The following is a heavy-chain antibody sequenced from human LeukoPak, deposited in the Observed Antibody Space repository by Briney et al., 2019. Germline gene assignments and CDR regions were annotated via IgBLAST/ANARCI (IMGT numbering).Heavy chain of an antibody. V-gene: IGHV1-46*03. CDR3: ARELSSGWYRRPSGDGAFDI. CDR2: INPSGGST. D-gene: IGHD6-19*01. J-gene: IGHJ3*02. CDR1: GYTFTSYY. Sequence: ASVKVSCKASGYTFTSYYMHWVRQAPGQGLEWMGIINPSGGSTSYAQKFQGRVTMTRDTSTSTVYMELSSLRSEDTAVYYRARELSSGWYRRPSGDGAFDIWGQGTMVTVSS.